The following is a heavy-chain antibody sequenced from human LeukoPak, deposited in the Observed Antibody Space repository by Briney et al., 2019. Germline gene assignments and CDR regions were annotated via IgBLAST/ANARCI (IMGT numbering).Heavy chain of an antibody. Sequence: GGSLRLSCAASGFTFSSYEMNWVRQAPGKGLEWVSYISSSGSTIYYADSVKGRFTISRDNAKNSLYLQMNSLRAEDTALYYCAKDRLRYYYYYMDVWGKGTTVTISS. V-gene: IGHV3-48*03. CDR1: GFTFSSYE. CDR3: AKDRLRYYYYYMDV. J-gene: IGHJ6*03. D-gene: IGHD2-21*02. CDR2: ISSSGSTI.